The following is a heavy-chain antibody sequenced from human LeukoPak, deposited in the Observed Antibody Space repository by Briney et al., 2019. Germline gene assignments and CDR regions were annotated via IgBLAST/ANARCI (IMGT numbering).Heavy chain of an antibody. J-gene: IGHJ3*02. CDR1: GFTFDDYG. V-gene: IGHV3-20*04. D-gene: IGHD6-19*01. Sequence: PGGSLRLSCAASGFTFDDYGMSWVRQAPGKGLEWVSGINWNGGSTGYADSVKGRFTISRDNAKNSLYLQMNSLRAEDTALYYCARDPGLAKYSSGWIAFDIWGQGTMVTVSS. CDR2: INWNGGST. CDR3: ARDPGLAKYSSGWIAFDI.